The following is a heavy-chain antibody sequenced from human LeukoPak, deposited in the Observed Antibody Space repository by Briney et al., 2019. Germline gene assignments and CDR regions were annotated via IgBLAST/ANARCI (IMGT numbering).Heavy chain of an antibody. J-gene: IGHJ5*02. V-gene: IGHV4-59*01. D-gene: IGHD6-13*01. Sequence: SETLSLTCTVSGGSISSYYWSWIWQPPGKGLEWIGYIYYSGSTNYNPSLKSRVTISVDTSKNQFSLKLSSVTAADTAVYYCARDIAAAGTISGFDPWGQGTLVTVSS. CDR1: GGSISSYY. CDR3: ARDIAAAGTISGFDP. CDR2: IYYSGST.